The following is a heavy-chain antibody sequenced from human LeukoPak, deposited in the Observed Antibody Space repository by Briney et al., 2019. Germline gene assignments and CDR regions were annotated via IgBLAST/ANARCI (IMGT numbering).Heavy chain of an antibody. CDR1: GFTFSSYA. Sequence: GGSLRLSCAASGFTFSSYAMSWVRQAPGKGLEWVSAISGSGGSTYYADFVKGRFTISRDNSKNTLYLQMNSLRAEDTAVYYCATTHFGSSGWYYFDYWGQGTLVTVSS. V-gene: IGHV3-23*01. D-gene: IGHD6-19*01. CDR2: ISGSGGST. CDR3: ATTHFGSSGWYYFDY. J-gene: IGHJ4*02.